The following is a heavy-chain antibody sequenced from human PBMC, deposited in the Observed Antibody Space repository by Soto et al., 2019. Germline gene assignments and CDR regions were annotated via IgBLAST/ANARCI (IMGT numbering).Heavy chain of an antibody. Sequence: QVQLVQSGAEVKKPGASVKVSCKASGYTFTGYYMHWVRQAPGQGLEWMGWINPNSGGINYAQKFQGWVTMTRDTPISTAYMELRRLRSDDTAVYYCATQRSEWELSFDCWGQGTLVTVSS. V-gene: IGHV1-2*04. D-gene: IGHD1-26*01. J-gene: IGHJ4*02. CDR3: ATQRSEWELSFDC. CDR2: INPNSGGI. CDR1: GYTFTGYY.